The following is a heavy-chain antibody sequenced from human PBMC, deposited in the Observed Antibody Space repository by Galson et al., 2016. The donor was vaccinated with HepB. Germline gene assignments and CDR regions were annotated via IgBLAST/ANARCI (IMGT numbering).Heavy chain of an antibody. CDR1: GFTFDDYV. CDR2: ISGDGTST. D-gene: IGHD6-13*01. Sequence: SLRLSCAAPGFTFDDYVMHWVRHAPGKGLEWVSLISGDGTSTYYADSVKGRFIISRDNSKNSLYLQMNSLRTEDTALYYCAKDFKDSSSWYSWFDPWGQGTLVTVSS. CDR3: AKDFKDSSSWYSWFDP. V-gene: IGHV3-43*02. J-gene: IGHJ5*02.